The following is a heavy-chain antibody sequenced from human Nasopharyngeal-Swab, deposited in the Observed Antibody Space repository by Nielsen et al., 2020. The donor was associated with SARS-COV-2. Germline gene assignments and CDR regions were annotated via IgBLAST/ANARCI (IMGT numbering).Heavy chain of an antibody. D-gene: IGHD5-18*01. CDR3: AREAYSYGHNWFDP. J-gene: IGHJ5*02. CDR2: INTNTGNP. CDR1: GYTFTSYA. Sequence: ASVKVSCKASGYTFTSYAMNWVRQAPGQGLGWMGWINTNTGNPTYAQGFAGRFVFSLDTSVSTAYLQISSLKAEDTAVYYCAREAYSYGHNWFDPWGQGTLVTVSS. V-gene: IGHV7-4-1*02.